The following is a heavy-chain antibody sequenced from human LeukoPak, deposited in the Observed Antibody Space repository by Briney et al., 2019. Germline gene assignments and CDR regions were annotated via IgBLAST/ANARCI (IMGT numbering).Heavy chain of an antibody. CDR3: TTAKTRLYS. CDR1: GFTFSNAW. Sequence: PGGSLRLSCAASGFTFSNAWMSWVRQAPGKGLEWGGRIKSKTDVGTTDYAARVKGRFTISRDDSKNTLYLQMNSLKTEDTVVYYCTTAKTRLYSWGQGTLVTVSS. CDR2: IKSKTDVGTT. V-gene: IGHV3-15*01. D-gene: IGHD2-8*01. J-gene: IGHJ4*02.